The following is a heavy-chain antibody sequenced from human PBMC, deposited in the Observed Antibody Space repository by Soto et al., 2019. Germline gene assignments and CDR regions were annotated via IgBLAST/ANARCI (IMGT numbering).Heavy chain of an antibody. Sequence: QVQLVESGGGVVQPGRSLRLSCAASGFPFTTYGMHWVREGPGKGLGWVAAISYDGSNKFYADYVKGRFTISRDNSKNTLYLQMNSLRPEDTALYYCVGGQYYFDYRGQGTLVIVSS. CDR3: VGGQYYFDY. CDR1: GFPFTTYG. D-gene: IGHD3-10*01. V-gene: IGHV3-30*03. CDR2: ISYDGSNK. J-gene: IGHJ4*02.